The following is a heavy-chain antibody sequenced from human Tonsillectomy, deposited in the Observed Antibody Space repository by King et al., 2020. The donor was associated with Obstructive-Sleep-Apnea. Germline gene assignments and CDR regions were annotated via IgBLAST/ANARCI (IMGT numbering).Heavy chain of an antibody. D-gene: IGHD6-19*01. Sequence: VQLVESWGGLVQPGGSLRLSCAASGFTVSSNYMSWVRQAPGKGLEWVSVIYSGGSTYYADSVKGRFTISRDNSKNTLYLQMNSLRAEDTAVYYCARDRYSSGWYLGYWGQGTLVTVSS. V-gene: IGHV3-66*01. CDR3: ARDRYSSGWYLGY. CDR2: IYSGGST. J-gene: IGHJ4*02. CDR1: GFTVSSNY.